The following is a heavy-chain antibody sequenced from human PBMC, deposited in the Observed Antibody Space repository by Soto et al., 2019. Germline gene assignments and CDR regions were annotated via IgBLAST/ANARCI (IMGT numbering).Heavy chain of an antibody. CDR2: INPYTGGT. D-gene: IGHD3-16*01. CDR1: GYTFTDFY. CDR3: ARDPIRGGAPYYCDY. Sequence: QVQLVQSGAEVKKPGASVKVSCKASGYTFTDFYMHWVRQAPGQGLEWLGWINPYTGGTNYAQKFKDRVTMTRDTSISTAYLDLSRLTSADTAVYYCARDPIRGGAPYYCDYWGQGTLVTASS. V-gene: IGHV1-2*02. J-gene: IGHJ4*02.